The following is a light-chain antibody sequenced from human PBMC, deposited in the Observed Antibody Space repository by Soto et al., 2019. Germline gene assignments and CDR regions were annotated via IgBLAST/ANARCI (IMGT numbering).Light chain of an antibody. CDR2: EVR. J-gene: IGLJ1*01. Sequence: QSALTQPASVSGSPGQSITISCTGTSSDVGGYNYVSWHQQHPGKAPKLIISEVRNRPSGVSNRFSGSKSGNTASLTISGLQAEDEADYYCSSSTSSSTPIYVFGTGSKLTVL. V-gene: IGLV2-14*01. CDR3: SSSTSSSTPIYV. CDR1: SSDVGGYNY.